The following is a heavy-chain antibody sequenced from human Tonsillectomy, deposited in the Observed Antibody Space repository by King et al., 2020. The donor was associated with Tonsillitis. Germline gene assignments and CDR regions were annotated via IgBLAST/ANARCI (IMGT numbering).Heavy chain of an antibody. J-gene: IGHJ5*02. CDR3: ARGVKVVAAGRAWFDP. CDR1: GGSFSGYY. Sequence: VQLQQWVAGLLKPSETLSLTCAVHGGSFSGYYWSWIRQPPGKGLEWIGDINHSGSTSYNPSLKSRVTMSVDTSKNQFSLKLGSVTAADTAVYYCARGVKVVAAGRAWFDPWGQGTLVTVSP. D-gene: IGHD2-15*01. CDR2: INHSGST. V-gene: IGHV4-34*01.